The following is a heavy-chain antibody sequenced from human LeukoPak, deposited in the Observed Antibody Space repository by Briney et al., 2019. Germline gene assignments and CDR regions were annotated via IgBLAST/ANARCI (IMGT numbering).Heavy chain of an antibody. CDR3: ARHTQHYDSFDI. D-gene: IGHD5-18*01. Sequence: SETLSLTCTVSGGSISSYYWSWIRQPPGKGLEWFGYIYSTGSTNDTPSLEGRVTMLVDTSKNQFSLKLRSVTAADTAVYYCARHTQHYDSFDIWGQGTLVTVSS. V-gene: IGHV4-4*09. CDR2: IYSTGST. CDR1: GGSISSYY. J-gene: IGHJ3*02.